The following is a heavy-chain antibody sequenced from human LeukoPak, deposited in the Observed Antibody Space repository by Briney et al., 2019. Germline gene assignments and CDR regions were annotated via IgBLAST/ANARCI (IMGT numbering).Heavy chain of an antibody. CDR3: ARNIGTWPNSLFDY. CDR1: GFIFSNYG. J-gene: IGHJ4*02. CDR2: IWSDGGKK. Sequence: GGSLRLSCAASGFIFSNYGFHWVRQAPGKGLEWVALIWSDGGKKYYTDSVKGRFTISRDDSKNTLFLQMNSLRAEDMAVYYCARNIGTWPNSLFDYWGQGNLVTVSS. D-gene: IGHD4-23*01. V-gene: IGHV3-33*01.